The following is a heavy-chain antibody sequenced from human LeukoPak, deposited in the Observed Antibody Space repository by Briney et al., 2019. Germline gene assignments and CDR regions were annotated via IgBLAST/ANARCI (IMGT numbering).Heavy chain of an antibody. CDR1: GGSISSYY. CDR3: ARAIWYGSGTTAFDY. CDR2: IYNSGST. Sequence: PSETLSLTCTVSGGSISSYYCSWIRQPAGKGLEWIGRIYNSGSTNYNTNYNPSLTSRVTMSVDTSKNQFSLKLNSVSAADTAVYFCARAIWYGSGTTAFDYWGQGTLVTVSP. V-gene: IGHV4-4*07. D-gene: IGHD3-10*01. J-gene: IGHJ4*02.